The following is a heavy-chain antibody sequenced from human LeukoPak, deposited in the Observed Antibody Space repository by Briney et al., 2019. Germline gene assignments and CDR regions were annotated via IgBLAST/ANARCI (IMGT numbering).Heavy chain of an antibody. CDR3: AKGSGYYNYYYYNMDV. Sequence: GVSLRLSCAASGFTFSSYAMSWVRQAPGKGLEWVSAISGSGGSTYYGDSVKGRFTISRDNSKNTLYLQMNSLRAEDTAIYYCAKGSGYYNYYYYNMDVWGQGTTVTVSS. CDR2: ISGSGGST. V-gene: IGHV3-23*02. CDR1: GFTFSSYA. D-gene: IGHD3-3*01. J-gene: IGHJ6*02.